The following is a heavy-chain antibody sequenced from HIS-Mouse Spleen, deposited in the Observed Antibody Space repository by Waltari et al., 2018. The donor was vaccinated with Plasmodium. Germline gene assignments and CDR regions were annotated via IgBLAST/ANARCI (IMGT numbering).Heavy chain of an antibody. Sequence: EVQLVESGGGLVQPGGSLRLSWASFGFTFSGYWMSWVRQAPGKGLEWVANIKQDGSEKYYVDSVKGRFTISRDNAKNSLYLQMNSLRAEDTAVYYCASSWYWYFDLWGRGTLVTVSS. CDR3: ASSWYWYFDL. CDR1: GFTFSGYW. CDR2: IKQDGSEK. V-gene: IGHV3-7*01. J-gene: IGHJ2*01. D-gene: IGHD6-13*01.